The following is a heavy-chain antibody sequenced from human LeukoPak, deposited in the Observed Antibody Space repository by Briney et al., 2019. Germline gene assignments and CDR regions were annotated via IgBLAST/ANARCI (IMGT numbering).Heavy chain of an antibody. CDR3: AVGDYYYDTRFDY. CDR2: VNADNSNT. Sequence: GSLKVSCTASGGTFCGYAISWVRQAPGQRREWMGWVNADNSNTKYSQEFQGRVTITRDTSASTAYMDLNSLRSEDMAVYYCAVGDYYYDTRFDYWGQGTLVTVSS. D-gene: IGHD3-22*01. V-gene: IGHV1-3*03. J-gene: IGHJ4*02. CDR1: GGTFCGYA.